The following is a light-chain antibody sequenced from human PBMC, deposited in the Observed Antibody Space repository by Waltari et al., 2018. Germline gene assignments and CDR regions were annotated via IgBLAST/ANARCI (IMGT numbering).Light chain of an antibody. CDR2: DAS. J-gene: IGKJ5*01. CDR3: QQRSNWPPST. CDR1: QSVSSY. Sequence: EIVLTPSPATLSLSPGERATLSCRASQSVSSYIAWYQQKPGQAPRLLIYDASNRATGIPARFSGSGSGTDFTLTISSLEPEDFAVYYCQQRSNWPPSTFGQGTRLEIK. V-gene: IGKV3-11*01.